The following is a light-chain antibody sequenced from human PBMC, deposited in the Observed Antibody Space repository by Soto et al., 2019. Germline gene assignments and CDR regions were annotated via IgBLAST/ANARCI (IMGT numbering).Light chain of an antibody. CDR1: SSDIGSYNL. J-gene: IGLJ1*01. CDR3: CSYAGSSTIDV. Sequence: QSALTQPASVSGSPGQSIIISCTGTSSDIGSYNLVSWYQQRPGKAPRLMIYEGSKRPSGVSNRFSGSKSGNTASLTISGLQAEDEADYYCCSYAGSSTIDVFGTGTKLTVL. CDR2: EGS. V-gene: IGLV2-23*01.